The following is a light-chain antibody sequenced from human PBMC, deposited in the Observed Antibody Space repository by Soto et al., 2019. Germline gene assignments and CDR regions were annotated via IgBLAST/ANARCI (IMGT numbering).Light chain of an antibody. CDR2: GAS. J-gene: IGKJ5*01. V-gene: IGKV3-20*01. CDR1: QSVRSGY. CDR3: QQYVTSPIT. Sequence: IVLTQSPFTLSLSPVEIATLSCIASQSVRSGYFAWYQQKPGQAPRLLIVGASSRATGIPDRFSGGGFGTDTLTISRLEPEDFAVYFCQQYVTSPITFGQGTRLEIK.